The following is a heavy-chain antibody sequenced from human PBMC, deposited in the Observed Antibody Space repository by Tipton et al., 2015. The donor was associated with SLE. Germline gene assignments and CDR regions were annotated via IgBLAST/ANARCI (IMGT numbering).Heavy chain of an antibody. D-gene: IGHD3-16*01. J-gene: IGHJ6*03. CDR1: GGSVSSYY. Sequence: TLSLTCTVSGGSVSSYYWGWIRQPPGKGLEWIGYMYYTGNSNYNPSLRSLVTISLDTSKNQFSLKVTSVTAADTAVYYCARVLGAYGNYYYYYMDVWGKGTTVTISS. V-gene: IGHV4-59*02. CDR3: ARVLGAYGNYYYYYMDV. CDR2: MYYTGNS.